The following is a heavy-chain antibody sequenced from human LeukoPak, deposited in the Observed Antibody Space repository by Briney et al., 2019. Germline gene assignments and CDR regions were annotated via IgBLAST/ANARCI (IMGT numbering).Heavy chain of an antibody. V-gene: IGHV5-51*01. CDR2: INPGDSDI. Sequence: GESLKISCKGFGYSFATYWIGWVRQIPGKGLEWMAIINPGDSDIRYSPSFQGQVTISADKSISTAYLQWSSLKASDTAMYYCARNDPFDYWGQGTLVTVSS. CDR1: GYSFATYW. CDR3: ARNDPFDY. J-gene: IGHJ4*02.